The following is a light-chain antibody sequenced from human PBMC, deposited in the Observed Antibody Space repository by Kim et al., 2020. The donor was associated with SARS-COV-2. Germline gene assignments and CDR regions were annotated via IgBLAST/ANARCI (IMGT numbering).Light chain of an antibody. J-gene: IGLJ2*01. CDR1: SLRSYY. CDR3: NSRDSSGNVV. Sequence: VALGQTVRITCQGDSLRSYYASWYQQKPGQAPVLVIYGKHNRPSGIPDRFSGSSSGNTTSLTITGAQAEDEADYYCNSRDSSGNVVFGGGTQLTVL. V-gene: IGLV3-19*01. CDR2: GKH.